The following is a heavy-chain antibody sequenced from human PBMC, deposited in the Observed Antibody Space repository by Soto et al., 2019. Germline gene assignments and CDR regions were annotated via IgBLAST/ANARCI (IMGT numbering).Heavy chain of an antibody. CDR1: GFSFGRYW. D-gene: IGHD2-15*01. V-gene: IGHV3-7*01. J-gene: IGHJ4*02. CDR3: ARDEGCGGGSCYSIWRY. CDR2: IKEDGSEK. Sequence: EVQLVESGGGLVQPGGSLRLSCAASGFSFGRYWISWVRQAPGQGLEWVANIKEDGSEKYYVDSVKGRFTISRDNAKNSLYLQMNSLRAEDTAVYYCARDEGCGGGSCYSIWRYWGQGTLVTVSP.